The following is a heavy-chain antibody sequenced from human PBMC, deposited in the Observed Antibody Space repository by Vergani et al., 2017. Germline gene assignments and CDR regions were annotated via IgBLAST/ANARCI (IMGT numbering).Heavy chain of an antibody. CDR3: TTDMATPSPPDGRDYFDH. CDR1: GFTFTDAW. Sequence: EVQLVESGGGLVKSGGSLRLSCVASGFTFTDAWMIWVRQAPGKGLEWIGHIRNKANSYTTEYAPSVKGRFIISRDDSRNTLYLDVISLETEDTAVYYCTTDMATPSPPDGRDYFDHWGQGTLVTVSS. J-gene: IGHJ4*02. V-gene: IGHV3-15*05. CDR2: IRNKANSYTT. D-gene: IGHD2-21*01.